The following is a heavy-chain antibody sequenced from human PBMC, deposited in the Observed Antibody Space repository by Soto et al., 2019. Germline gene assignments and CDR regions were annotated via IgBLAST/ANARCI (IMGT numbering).Heavy chain of an antibody. J-gene: IGHJ6*02. Sequence: QVQLVQSGAEVKKPGASVKVSCKASGYTFTSYAMHWVRQAPGQRLEWMGWINAGNGNTKYSQKFQGRVTITRDTSASTAYMELSSLRSEDTAVYYCARAGYSSGPTSDYYYYYGMDVWGQGTTVTVSS. CDR2: INAGNGNT. CDR3: ARAGYSSGPTSDYYYYYGMDV. D-gene: IGHD6-19*01. V-gene: IGHV1-3*01. CDR1: GYTFTSYA.